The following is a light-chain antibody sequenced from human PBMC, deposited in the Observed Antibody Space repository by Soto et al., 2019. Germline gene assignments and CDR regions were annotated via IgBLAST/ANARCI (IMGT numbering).Light chain of an antibody. V-gene: IGKV3-15*01. J-gene: IGKJ4*01. CDR1: QSVTTN. CDR3: QQYDRWPVT. CDR2: DAS. Sequence: EVVMTQSTATLSVSPGERVTFSCRASQSVTTNLAWYQHKPGQSPRLLISDASTGASGIPPRFSGSGSGTEFTLTIDRLQSADFAVYYCQQYDRWPVTFGGGTKVEIK.